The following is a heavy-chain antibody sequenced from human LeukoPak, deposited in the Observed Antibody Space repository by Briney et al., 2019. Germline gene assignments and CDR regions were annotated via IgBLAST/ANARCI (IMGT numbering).Heavy chain of an antibody. CDR2: ISYDGSNK. CDR3: ARLGYCSGGSCYRAFDI. J-gene: IGHJ3*02. D-gene: IGHD2-15*01. Sequence: GGSLRLSCAASGFTFSSYAMHWVRQAPGKGLEWVAVISYDGSNKYYADSVKGRFTISRDNSKNTLYLQMKSLRAEDTAVYYCARLGYCSGGSCYRAFDIWGQGTMVTVPS. V-gene: IGHV3-30*04. CDR1: GFTFSSYA.